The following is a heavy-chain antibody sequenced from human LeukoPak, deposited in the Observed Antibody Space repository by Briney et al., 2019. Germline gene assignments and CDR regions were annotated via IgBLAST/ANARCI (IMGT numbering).Heavy chain of an antibody. J-gene: IGHJ4*02. D-gene: IGHD2/OR15-2a*01. CDR1: GFTLSTSGVG. CDR3: AHDFYMKYFDY. V-gene: IGHV2-5*01. CDR2: IYWNDDK. Sequence: SGPTLVKPTQPLTLTCTFSGFTLSTSGVGVGWIRQPPGKALEWLALIYWNDDKRYSPSLKSRLTITKDTSKNQVVLTMTNMDPVDTATYYCAHDFYMKYFDYWGQGTLVTVSS.